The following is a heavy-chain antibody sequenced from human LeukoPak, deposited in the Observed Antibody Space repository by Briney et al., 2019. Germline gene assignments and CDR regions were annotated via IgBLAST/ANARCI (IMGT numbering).Heavy chain of an antibody. V-gene: IGHV1-69*05. CDR1: GGTFSSYA. J-gene: IGHJ4*02. D-gene: IGHD2-2*01. Sequence: GASVKVSCKASGGTFSSYAISWVRQAPGQGLEWMGRIIPIFGTANYAQKFQGGVTITTDESTSTAYMELSSLRSEDTAVYYCARDRCSSTSCHLWDYFDYWGQGTLVTVSS. CDR2: IIPIFGTA. CDR3: ARDRCSSTSCHLWDYFDY.